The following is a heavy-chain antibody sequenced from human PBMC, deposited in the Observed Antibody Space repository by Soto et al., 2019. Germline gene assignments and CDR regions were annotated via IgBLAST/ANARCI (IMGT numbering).Heavy chain of an antibody. CDR3: AREGYCSGGSCNGDFDY. D-gene: IGHD2-15*01. CDR2: INPSGGST. Sequence: QVQLVQSGAEVKKPGASVKVSCKASGYTFTSYYMHWVRQAPGQGLEWMGIINPSGGSTSYAQKCQGRVTMTRDTSTSTVYMELSSLRSEDTAVYYCAREGYCSGGSCNGDFDYWGQGTLVTVSS. J-gene: IGHJ4*02. V-gene: IGHV1-46*03. CDR1: GYTFTSYY.